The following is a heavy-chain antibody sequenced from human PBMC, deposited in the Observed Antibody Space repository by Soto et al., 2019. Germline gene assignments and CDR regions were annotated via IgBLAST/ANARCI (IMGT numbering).Heavy chain of an antibody. J-gene: IGHJ6*02. CDR3: ARDRFLGQQLADYYYYGMDV. CDR1: GYTFTGYN. V-gene: IGHV1-2*04. D-gene: IGHD6-13*01. Sequence: ASVKVPCKASGYTFTGYNMHWVRQAPGHGLEWLGWINPNSGGTNYAQKFQGWVTMTRDTSISTAYMELSRLRSDDTAVYYCARDRFLGQQLADYYYYGMDVWGQGTTVTVSS. CDR2: INPNSGGT.